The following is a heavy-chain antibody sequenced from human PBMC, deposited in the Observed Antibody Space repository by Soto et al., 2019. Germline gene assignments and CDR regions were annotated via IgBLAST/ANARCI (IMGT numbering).Heavy chain of an antibody. CDR3: ARPRGNYDILTGRMANYYYGMDV. CDR1: GYTFTSYG. CDR2: ISAYNGNT. Sequence: ASVKVPCKASGYTFTSYGISWVRQAPGQGLEWMGWISAYNGNTNYAQKLQGRVTMTTDTSTSTAYMELRSLRSDDTAVYYCARPRGNYDILTGRMANYYYGMDVWGQGTTVTVSS. J-gene: IGHJ6*02. V-gene: IGHV1-18*04. D-gene: IGHD3-9*01.